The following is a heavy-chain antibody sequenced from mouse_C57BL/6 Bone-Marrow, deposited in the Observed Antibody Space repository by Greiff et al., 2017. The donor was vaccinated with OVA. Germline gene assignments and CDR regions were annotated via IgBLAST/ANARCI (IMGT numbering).Heavy chain of an antibody. CDR1: GYAFTNYL. CDR3: ASEYDWYFDV. D-gene: IGHD2-4*01. V-gene: IGHV1-54*01. CDR2: INPGSGGT. J-gene: IGHJ1*03. Sequence: VQLQQSGAELVRPGTSVKVSSCKASGYAFTNYLIEWVKQRPGQGLEWIGVINPGSGGTNYNEKFKGKATLTADKSSSTAYMQLSSLTSEVSAVYFCASEYDWYFDVWGTGTTVTVSS.